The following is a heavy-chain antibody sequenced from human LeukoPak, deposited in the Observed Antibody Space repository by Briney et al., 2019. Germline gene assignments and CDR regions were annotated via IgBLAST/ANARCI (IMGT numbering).Heavy chain of an antibody. V-gene: IGHV4-59*08. Sequence: SETLSLTCAVSGVSISIYWGWVRQPAGKGLEWVGDISYGWGTTYNASLKHRLSMSLDTSKNQLSLRLSSVTAADTALYYCARVGDTGGYFYYFDNWGQGTLVPSPQ. J-gene: IGHJ4*02. D-gene: IGHD2-8*02. CDR2: ISYGWGT. CDR3: ARVGDTGGYFYYFDN. CDR1: GVSISIY.